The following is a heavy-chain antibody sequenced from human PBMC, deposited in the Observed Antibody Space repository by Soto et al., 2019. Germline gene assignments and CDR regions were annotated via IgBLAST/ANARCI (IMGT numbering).Heavy chain of an antibody. CDR1: GDSISSYY. CDR2: IYYGGSI. J-gene: IGHJ4*02. CDR3: ARPRPSYPDY. D-gene: IGHD1-1*01. Sequence: SETLSLTCTVSGDSISSYYWTLIRQPPGKGLEWIAFIYYGGSINYNPSLKSRVAISVDTSKNQFSLNLNSVTAADTAVYYCARPRPSYPDYWGQGTRVTVSS. V-gene: IGHV4-59*08.